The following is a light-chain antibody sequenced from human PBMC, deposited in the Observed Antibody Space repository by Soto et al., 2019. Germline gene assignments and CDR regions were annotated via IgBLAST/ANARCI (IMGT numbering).Light chain of an antibody. J-gene: IGLJ2*01. V-gene: IGLV2-14*01. CDR1: SSDVGGYNY. CDR2: DVT. CDR3: SSYTSSSTLVV. Sequence: QSALTQPASVSGSPGQSITISCTGTSSDVGGYNYVSWYQQHPGKAPKLMIYDVTDRPSGVSNRFSGYKSGNTASLTISGLQAEVEADYYCSSYTSSSTLVVFGGGTKLTVL.